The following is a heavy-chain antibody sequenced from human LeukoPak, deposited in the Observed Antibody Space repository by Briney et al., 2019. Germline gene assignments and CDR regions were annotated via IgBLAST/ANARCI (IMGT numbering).Heavy chain of an antibody. CDR2: ISNSDNTI. D-gene: IGHD1-7*01. CDR1: GFTFSSYA. J-gene: IGHJ4*02. CDR3: ARVMGNYATDY. V-gene: IGHV3-48*04. Sequence: GGSLRLSCAASGFTFSSYAMSWVRQAPGKGLEWVSYISNSDNTIYYADSVKGRFTMSRDNAKNSLYLQMNSLRAEDTAVYYCARVMGNYATDYWGQGTLVTVSS.